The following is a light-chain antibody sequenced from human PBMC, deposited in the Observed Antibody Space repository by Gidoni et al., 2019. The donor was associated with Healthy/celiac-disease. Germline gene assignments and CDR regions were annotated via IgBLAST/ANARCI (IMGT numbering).Light chain of an antibody. CDR2: AAS. J-gene: IGKJ4*01. CDR3: QQLNSYPLT. Sequence: DIPLTQSPSFLSASVGDRVTINCRASQGISSYLAWYQQKPGKAPKLLIYAASTLQSGVPSRFSGVGSGTEFTFTISSLQPEDFATYYCQQLNSYPLTFGGGTKVEIK. CDR1: QGISSY. V-gene: IGKV1-9*01.